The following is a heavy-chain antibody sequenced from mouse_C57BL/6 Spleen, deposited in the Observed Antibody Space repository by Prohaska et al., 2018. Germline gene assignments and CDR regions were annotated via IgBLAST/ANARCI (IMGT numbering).Heavy chain of an antibody. CDR3: MRHGLRYWYFDV. J-gene: IGHJ1*03. Sequence: EVQLLETGGGLVQPGGSRGLSCEGSGFTFSGFWMSWVRQTPGKTLEWIGDINSDGSAINYAPAIKDRFTIFRDNDKSTLYLQMSKVRSEDTATYFCMRHGLRYWYFDVWGTGTTVTVSS. CDR2: INSDGSAI. D-gene: IGHD1-1*01. V-gene: IGHV11-2*01. CDR1: GFTFSGFW.